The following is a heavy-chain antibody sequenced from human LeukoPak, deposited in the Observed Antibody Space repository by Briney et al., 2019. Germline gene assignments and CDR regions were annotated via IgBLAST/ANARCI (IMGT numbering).Heavy chain of an antibody. V-gene: IGHV4-39*07. CDR1: GGSISSSSYY. Sequence: PSETLSLTCTVSGGSISSSSYYWGWIRQPPGKGLEWIGEINHSGSTNYNPSLKSRVTISVDTSKNQFSLKLSSVTAADTAVYYCARRPGYCSGGSCYRRIYYMDVWGKGTTVTISS. CDR3: ARRPGYCSGGSCYRRIYYMDV. CDR2: INHSGST. J-gene: IGHJ6*03. D-gene: IGHD2-15*01.